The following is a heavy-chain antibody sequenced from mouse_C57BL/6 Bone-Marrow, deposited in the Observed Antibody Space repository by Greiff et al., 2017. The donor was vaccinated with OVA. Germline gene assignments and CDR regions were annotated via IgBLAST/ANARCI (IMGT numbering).Heavy chain of an antibody. CDR2: ISNGGGST. V-gene: IGHV5-12*01. Sequence: EVKLMESGGGLVQPGGSLKLSCEASGFTFSDYYMYWVRQTPEKRLEWVAYISNGGGSTYYPDTVKGRFTISRDNAKNTLYLQMSRLKSEDTAMYYCARPPLRFAWFAYWGQGTLVTVSA. CDR1: GFTFSDYY. J-gene: IGHJ3*01. CDR3: ARPPLRFAWFAY. D-gene: IGHD1-1*01.